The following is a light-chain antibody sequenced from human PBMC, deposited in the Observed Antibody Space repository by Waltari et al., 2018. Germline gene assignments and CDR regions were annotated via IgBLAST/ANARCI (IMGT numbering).Light chain of an antibody. CDR2: WAS. CDR1: QSVLYSSNNNNY. Sequence: DIVMTQSPDSLAVSLGERATLNCQSSQSVLYSSNNNNYLAWYQQKPGQPPKLLIYWASIRESGVPDRFSGSGSGTDFTLTISSLQAEDVAVYYCQQYYSTSWTFGQGTKVEIK. J-gene: IGKJ1*01. V-gene: IGKV4-1*01. CDR3: QQYYSTSWT.